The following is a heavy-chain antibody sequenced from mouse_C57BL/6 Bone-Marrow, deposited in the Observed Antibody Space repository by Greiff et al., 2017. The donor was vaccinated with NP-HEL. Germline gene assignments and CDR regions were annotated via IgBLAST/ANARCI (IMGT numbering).Heavy chain of an antibody. CDR1: GYTFTSYW. J-gene: IGHJ4*01. CDR2: IDPSDSYT. CDR3: AREELRSFGDY. D-gene: IGHD4-1*01. Sequence: QVQLQQSGAELVMPGASVKLSCKASGYTFTSYWMHWVKQRPGQGLEWIGEIDPSDSYTNYNQKFKGKSTLTVDKSSSTAYMQLSSLTSEDSAVYYCAREELRSFGDYWGQGTSVTVSS. V-gene: IGHV1-69*01.